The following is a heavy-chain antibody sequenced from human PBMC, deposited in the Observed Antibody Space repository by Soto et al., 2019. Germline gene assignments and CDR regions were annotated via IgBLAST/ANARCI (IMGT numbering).Heavy chain of an antibody. CDR2: IYPSDSDT. J-gene: IGHJ4*02. D-gene: IGHD4-17*01. CDR1: GYTFTIYW. V-gene: IGHV5-51*01. CDR3: ARPANTVADHFDL. Sequence: GESRKISCQVSGYTFTIYWIGWVRQMPGKGLEWMGIIYPSDSDTRYSPSFQGQVTISADQSINTAYLQWDSLKASDTAIYYCARPANTVADHFDLWGQGTPVTVSS.